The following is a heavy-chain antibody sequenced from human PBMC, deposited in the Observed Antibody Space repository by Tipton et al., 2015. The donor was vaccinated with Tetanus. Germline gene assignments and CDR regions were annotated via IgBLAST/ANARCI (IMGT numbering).Heavy chain of an antibody. J-gene: IGHJ4*02. Sequence: LRLSCSVSGYSIIVSHHSWAWIRQSPGKGLDWIGSVHYSRTTHYSPSFKSRVTISEETSKNQVSLKLTSVTAADTAVYYCARAGMVTDDRSKFDSWGQGSLVSVSS. CDR1: GYSIIVSHHS. CDR3: ARAGMVTDDRSKFDS. D-gene: IGHD2-21*02. V-gene: IGHV4-39*07. CDR2: VHYSRTT.